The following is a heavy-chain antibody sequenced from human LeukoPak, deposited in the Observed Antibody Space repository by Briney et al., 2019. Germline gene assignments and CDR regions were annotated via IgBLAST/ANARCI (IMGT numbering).Heavy chain of an antibody. J-gene: IGHJ4*02. CDR3: ARDIALGRIEY. Sequence: GGSLRLSCAASGFSFSSYWMHWVRQAPGKGLVWVSRISSDGSSTTYADSVKGRFTISRDNAKNTVYLQMNSLSAEDTAVYYCARDIALGRIEYWGQGTLVTVSS. V-gene: IGHV3-74*03. D-gene: IGHD7-27*01. CDR2: ISSDGSST. CDR1: GFSFSSYW.